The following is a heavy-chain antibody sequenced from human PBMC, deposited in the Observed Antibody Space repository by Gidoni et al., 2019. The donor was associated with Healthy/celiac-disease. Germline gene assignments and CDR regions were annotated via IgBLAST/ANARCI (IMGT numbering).Heavy chain of an antibody. V-gene: IGHV1-3*01. CDR3: ARTPEVTISTRGAFDI. CDR2: INAGNGNT. D-gene: IGHD3-3*01. Sequence: QVQLVQSGAEVKKTGASVKVSCKASGYTFTSYAMHWVRQAPGQRLEWMGWINAGNGNTKYSQKFQGRVTITRDTSASTAYMELSSLRSEDTAVYYCARTPEVTISTRGAFDIWGQGTMVTVSS. CDR1: GYTFTSYA. J-gene: IGHJ3*02.